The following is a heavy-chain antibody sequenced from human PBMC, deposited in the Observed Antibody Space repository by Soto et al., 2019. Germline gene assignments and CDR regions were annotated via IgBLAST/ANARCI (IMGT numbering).Heavy chain of an antibody. Sequence: GGALRLSCTASGFTSSNYAMSGVRQAPGKGLEWVSTISGSGDSTYYADSVKGRFTISRDNSRNTLYLQMNSLRAEDTAVYYYSKSLRYFDWLLRPCKSMEVWGQGTTVTVSS. CDR2: ISGSGDST. CDR3: SKSLRYFDWLLRPCKSMEV. CDR1: GFTSSNYA. V-gene: IGHV3-23*01. D-gene: IGHD3-9*01. J-gene: IGHJ6*02.